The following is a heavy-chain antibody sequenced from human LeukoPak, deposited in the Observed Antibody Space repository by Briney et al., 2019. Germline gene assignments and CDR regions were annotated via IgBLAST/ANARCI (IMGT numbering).Heavy chain of an antibody. Sequence: AGGLLRLSCAASGSTFSTYAKDWLRQAPGKVLEWASYLSSSSSVLYPADSVKGRFTISRDNAKNSLYLQMNSLRTEDTAVYYCVRDGSSWGNFDYWGQGTLVSVSS. CDR3: VRDGSSWGNFDY. CDR2: LSSSSSVL. CDR1: GSTFSTYA. J-gene: IGHJ4*02. D-gene: IGHD7-27*01. V-gene: IGHV3-48*01.